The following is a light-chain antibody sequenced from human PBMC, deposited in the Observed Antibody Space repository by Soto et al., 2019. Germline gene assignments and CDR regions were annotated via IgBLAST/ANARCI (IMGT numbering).Light chain of an antibody. CDR3: QQLNSYPPYT. Sequence: DIQLTQSPSFLSASVGDRVTITCRASQGINSYLAWYQQKPGKAPKLLIYAASTLQSGVSSRFSGSGSGTEFTLTISSLQPEDFATYYCQQLNSYPPYTFGQGTKLEIK. CDR2: AAS. CDR1: QGINSY. J-gene: IGKJ2*01. V-gene: IGKV1-9*01.